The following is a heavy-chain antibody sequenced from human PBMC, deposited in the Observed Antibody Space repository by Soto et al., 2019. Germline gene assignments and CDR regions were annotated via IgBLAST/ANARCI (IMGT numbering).Heavy chain of an antibody. CDR1: GGSISSGDYY. CDR3: AGPGPPARLYYYFGMDV. J-gene: IGHJ6*04. V-gene: IGHV4-30-4*01. CDR2: IYYSGST. D-gene: IGHD2-2*01. Sequence: SEILSLTCTVSGGSISSGDYYWSWIRQPPGKGLEWIGYIYYSGSTYYNPSLKSRVTISVDTSKNQFSLKLSSVTAADTAVYYCAGPGPPARLYYYFGMDVWGEGITVTDSS.